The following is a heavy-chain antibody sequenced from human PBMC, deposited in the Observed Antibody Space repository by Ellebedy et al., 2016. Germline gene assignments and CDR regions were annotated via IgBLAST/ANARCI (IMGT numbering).Heavy chain of an antibody. CDR2: FDPEDGET. CDR1: GYTLTELS. D-gene: IGHD6-13*01. CDR3: ARGHSLSSTWYFLFSRGHDRIDF. J-gene: IGHJ4*02. V-gene: IGHV1-24*01. Sequence: ASVKVSCKVSGYTLTELSMHWVRQAPGKGLEWMGGFDPEDGETIYAQKFQGRVTMTRNISTSIAYMELNILRSEDTAVYFCARGHSLSSTWYFLFSRGHDRIDFWGQGTPVTVTS.